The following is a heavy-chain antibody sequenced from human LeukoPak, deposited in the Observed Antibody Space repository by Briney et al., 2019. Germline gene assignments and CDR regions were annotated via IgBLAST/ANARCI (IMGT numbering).Heavy chain of an antibody. CDR3: ARHMGIAASFDY. Sequence: SVKVSCKASGGTFSSYAISWVRQAPGQGLEWMGGIIPIFGTANYAQKFQGRVTLTTDESTSTAYMELSSLRSEDTAVYYCARHMGIAASFDYWGQGTLVTVSA. J-gene: IGHJ4*02. D-gene: IGHD6-13*01. CDR1: GGTFSSYA. CDR2: IIPIFGTA. V-gene: IGHV1-69*05.